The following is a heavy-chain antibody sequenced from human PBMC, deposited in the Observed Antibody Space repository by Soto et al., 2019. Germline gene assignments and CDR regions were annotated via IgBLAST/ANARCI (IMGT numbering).Heavy chain of an antibody. Sequence: QLQLQESGPGLVKPSETLSLTCTVSGGSISSSAYYWAWIRQPPGKGLEWIGSGHYSGSTYYNPSLKSRVTISLDTSKNHFTLKLSSATAADTAVYFCAMNGMPGQNWFDPWGQGTLVTVSS. V-gene: IGHV4-39*02. J-gene: IGHJ5*02. CDR3: AMNGMPGQNWFDP. CDR2: GHYSGST. CDR1: GGSISSSAYY. D-gene: IGHD1-1*01.